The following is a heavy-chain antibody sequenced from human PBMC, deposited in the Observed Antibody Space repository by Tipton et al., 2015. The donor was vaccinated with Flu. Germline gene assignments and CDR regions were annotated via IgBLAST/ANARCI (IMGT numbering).Heavy chain of an antibody. CDR3: ARGVRCSSGWYGYESYYYMDV. V-gene: IGHV4-38-2*02. CDR1: GGSISSGYY. J-gene: IGHJ6*03. D-gene: IGHD6-19*01. CDR2: IYHSGST. Sequence: TLSLTCTVSGGSISSGYYWGWIRQPPGKGLEWIGSIYHSGSTYYNPSLKSRVTISVDTSKNQFSLKLSSVTAADTAVYYCARGVRCSSGWYGYESYYYMDVWGKGTTVTVSS.